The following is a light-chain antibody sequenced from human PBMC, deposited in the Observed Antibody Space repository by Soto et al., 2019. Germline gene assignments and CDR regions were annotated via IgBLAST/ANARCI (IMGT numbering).Light chain of an antibody. CDR1: SSDVGSYNL. CDR2: EVS. CDR3: CSYAGSSTCV. J-gene: IGLJ1*01. V-gene: IGLV2-23*02. Sequence: QSALTQPASVSGSPGQSITISCTGTSSDVGSYNLVSWYQQHPGKAPKLMIYEVSKRPSGVSSRFSGSKSGNTASLTISGLQAEDEADYYCCSYAGSSTCVFGTGTKLTVL.